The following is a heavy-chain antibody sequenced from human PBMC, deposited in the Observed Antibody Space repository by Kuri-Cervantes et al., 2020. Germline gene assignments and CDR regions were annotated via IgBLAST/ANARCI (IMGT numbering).Heavy chain of an antibody. CDR3: AKDRSGVITFGGVFPN. CDR2: IYSGGST. Sequence: ETLSLTCAASGFTVSSNYMSWVRQAPGKGLEWVSVIYSGGSTYYADSVKGRFTISRDNSKNALYLQMNSLRAEDTAVYYCAKDRSGVITFGGVFPNWGQGTLVTVSS. D-gene: IGHD3-16*01. CDR1: GFTVSSNY. J-gene: IGHJ4*02. V-gene: IGHV3-53*01.